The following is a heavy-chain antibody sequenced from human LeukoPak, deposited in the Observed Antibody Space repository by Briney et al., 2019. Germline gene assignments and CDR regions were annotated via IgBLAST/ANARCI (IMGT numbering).Heavy chain of an antibody. D-gene: IGHD3/OR15-3a*01. V-gene: IGHV4-59*01. CDR1: GDSISSCY. J-gene: IGHJ4*02. CDR3: ATSEYFVTGFGYFDY. CDR2: ISYSGST. Sequence: SETLSLTCTVSGDSISSCYWSWIRQPPGKGLGWIGYISYSGSTNYNPSLTTRVTISVDTSKNQFSLKLRSVTAADTAVYFCATSEYFVTGFGYFDYWGQGTVVTVSS.